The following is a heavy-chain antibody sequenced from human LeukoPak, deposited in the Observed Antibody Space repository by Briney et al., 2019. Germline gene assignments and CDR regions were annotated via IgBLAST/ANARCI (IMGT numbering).Heavy chain of an antibody. CDR2: IQNDGNNK. CDR1: GFTFSSNG. J-gene: IGHJ4*02. V-gene: IGHV3-30*02. D-gene: IGHD6-6*01. Sequence: GGSLRLSCAASGFTFSSNGMHWVRQAPGKGLEWVAFIQNDGNNKKYADSVKGRFTISRDNSKNTLYLQMNSLRAEDTAVYYCARGEFIGYSSSPIDYWGQGTLVTVSS. CDR3: ARGEFIGYSSSPIDY.